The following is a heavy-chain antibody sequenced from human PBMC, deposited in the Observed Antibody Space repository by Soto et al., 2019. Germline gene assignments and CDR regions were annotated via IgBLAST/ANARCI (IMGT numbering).Heavy chain of an antibody. V-gene: IGHV4-34*01. J-gene: IGHJ4*02. CDR3: ARHRRSSSWLDY. Sequence: ASETLSLTCDVYGGSFSGYIWTWIRQTPGKGLQWIGQINHSGSANYNPSLKSRVTISKDTSKNQFSLSLSSVTTADTAVYYCARHRRSSSWLDYWGQGTLVTVSS. CDR1: GGSFSGYI. CDR2: INHSGSA. D-gene: IGHD6-13*01.